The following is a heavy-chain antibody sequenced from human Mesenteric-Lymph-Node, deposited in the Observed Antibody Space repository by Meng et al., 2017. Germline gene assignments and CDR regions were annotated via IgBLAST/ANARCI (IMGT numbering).Heavy chain of an antibody. D-gene: IGHD3-22*01. CDR3: ASGSKYYYDSSGYPGDY. Sequence: GESLKISCAASGFTFSSYSMNWVRQAPGKGLEWVSSISSSSSYIYYADSVKGRFTISRDNAKNSLYLQMNSLRAEDTALYYCASGSKYYYDSSGYPGDYWGQGTLVTVSS. J-gene: IGHJ4*02. CDR1: GFTFSSYS. V-gene: IGHV3-21*04. CDR2: ISSSSSYI.